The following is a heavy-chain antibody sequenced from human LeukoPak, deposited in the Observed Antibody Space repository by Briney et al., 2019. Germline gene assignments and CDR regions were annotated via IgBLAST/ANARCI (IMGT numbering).Heavy chain of an antibody. CDR1: GLTFSSYG. CDR3: AKSTILYSSGWYLYDAFDI. V-gene: IGHV3-30*18. J-gene: IGHJ3*02. D-gene: IGHD6-19*01. Sequence: GRSLRLSCAASGLTFSSYGMHWVRQAPGKGLEWVAVISYDGSNKYYVDSVKGRFTISRDNSKNTLYLQMNSLRAEDTAVYYCAKSTILYSSGWYLYDAFDIWGQGTMVTVSS. CDR2: ISYDGSNK.